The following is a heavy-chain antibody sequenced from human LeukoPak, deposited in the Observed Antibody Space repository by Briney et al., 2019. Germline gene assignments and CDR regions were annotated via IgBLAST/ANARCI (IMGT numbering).Heavy chain of an antibody. Sequence: GGSLRLSCAASGFTFSSYAMHWVRQAPGKGLEWVAVISYDGSNKYYADSVKGRFTISRDNSKNTLYLQMNSLRPEDTAVYYCARDGYDSSGYYADYWGQGTLVTVSS. V-gene: IGHV3-30*01. CDR2: ISYDGSNK. D-gene: IGHD3-22*01. J-gene: IGHJ4*02. CDR1: GFTFSSYA. CDR3: ARDGYDSSGYYADY.